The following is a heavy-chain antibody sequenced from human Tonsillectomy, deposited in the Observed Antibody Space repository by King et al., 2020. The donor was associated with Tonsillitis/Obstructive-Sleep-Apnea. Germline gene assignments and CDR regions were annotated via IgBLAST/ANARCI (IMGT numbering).Heavy chain of an antibody. V-gene: IGHV4-4*02. CDR3: AAALYGDNFDY. CDR2: VYHSGST. D-gene: IGHD4/OR15-4a*01. CDR1: GGSISSSYW. Sequence: VQLQESGPGLVKPSGTLSLTCAVSGGSISSSYWWTCVRQPPGKGLECIGEVYHSGSTHYSPSLKRRVTISVDKSKNQFSLKLNSVTAADTAVYYCAAALYGDNFDYWGQGTLVTVSS. J-gene: IGHJ4*02.